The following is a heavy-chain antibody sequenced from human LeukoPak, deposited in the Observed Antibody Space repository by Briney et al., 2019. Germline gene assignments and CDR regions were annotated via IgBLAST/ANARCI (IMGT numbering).Heavy chain of an antibody. V-gene: IGHV1-2*02. CDR3: ARDRGYYGDYPYY. J-gene: IGHJ4*02. Sequence: GASVKVSCKASGYTFTGYYMHWVRQAVGHELDWMGWIYPNSGGTNYAQKFQGSVTMTRDTSISTAYMELSRLRSDDTAVYYCARDRGYYGDYPYYWGQGTLVTVSS. CDR2: IYPNSGGT. D-gene: IGHD4-17*01. CDR1: GYTFTGYY.